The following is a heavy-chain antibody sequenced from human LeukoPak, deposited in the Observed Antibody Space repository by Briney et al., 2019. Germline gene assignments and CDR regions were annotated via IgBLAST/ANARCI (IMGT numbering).Heavy chain of an antibody. CDR3: ASLKRYGYNFDY. V-gene: IGHV4-4*02. CDR1: GGSISSSNW. J-gene: IGHJ4*02. Sequence: PSETLSLTCAVSGGSISSSNWWSWVRQPPGQGLEWIGEIYHSGSTNYNPSLKSRVTISVDKSKNQFSLKLSSVTAADTAVYYCASLKRYGYNFDYWGQGTLVTVSS. D-gene: IGHD5-24*01. CDR2: IYHSGST.